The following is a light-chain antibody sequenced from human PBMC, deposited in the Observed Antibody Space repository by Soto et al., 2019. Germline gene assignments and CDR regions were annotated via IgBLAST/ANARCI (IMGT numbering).Light chain of an antibody. V-gene: IGLV1-44*01. Sequence: QSVLTQPPSASRTPGQRVTIPCSGSSSDIGSNSVNWYQQLPGAAPRLLIYANDHRPSGVPDRFSASKSGTSASLAISGVRSEDEAFYYCATWSDSPKGWVFGGGTKVTVI. CDR2: AND. J-gene: IGLJ3*02. CDR3: ATWSDSPKGWV. CDR1: SSDIGSNS.